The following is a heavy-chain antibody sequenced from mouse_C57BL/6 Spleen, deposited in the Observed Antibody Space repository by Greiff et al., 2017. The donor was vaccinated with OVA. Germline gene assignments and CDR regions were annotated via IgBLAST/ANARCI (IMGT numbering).Heavy chain of an antibody. V-gene: IGHV5-12*01. Sequence: EVKLMESGGGLVQPGGSLKLSCAASGFTFSDYYMYWVRQTPEKRLEWVAYISNGGGSTYYPDTVKGRFTISRDNAKNTLYLQMSRLKSEDTAMYYCARHDRDYYGSSFYAMDYWGQGTSVTVSS. J-gene: IGHJ4*01. CDR2: ISNGGGST. CDR1: GFTFSDYY. D-gene: IGHD1-1*01. CDR3: ARHDRDYYGSSFYAMDY.